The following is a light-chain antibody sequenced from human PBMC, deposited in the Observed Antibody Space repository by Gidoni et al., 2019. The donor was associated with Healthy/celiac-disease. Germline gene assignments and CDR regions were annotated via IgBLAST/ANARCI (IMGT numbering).Light chain of an antibody. J-gene: IGKJ3*01. Sequence: DIQMTQSPSSLSASVGDRVTITCRASQSISSYLNLYQQKPGKAPKLLIYAASSLQSGVPSRFSGSGSGTDFTLIISSLQPEDFATYYCQQSYSTIFTFGPGTKVDIK. CDR2: AAS. CDR1: QSISSY. CDR3: QQSYSTIFT. V-gene: IGKV1-39*01.